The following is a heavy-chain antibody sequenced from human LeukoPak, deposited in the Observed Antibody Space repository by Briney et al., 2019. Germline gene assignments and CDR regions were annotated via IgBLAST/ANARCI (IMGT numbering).Heavy chain of an antibody. CDR3: ARGGSSDPLRYFDWITSPLPPNWFDP. J-gene: IGHJ5*02. V-gene: IGHV1-18*01. CDR2: ISAYNGNT. Sequence: ASVKVSCKASGYTFTSYGISWVRQAPGQGLEWMGWISAYNGNTNYAQKLQGRVTMTTDTSTSTVYMELSSLRSEDTAVYYCARGGSSDPLRYFDWITSPLPPNWFDPWGQGTLVTVSS. D-gene: IGHD3-9*01. CDR1: GYTFTSYG.